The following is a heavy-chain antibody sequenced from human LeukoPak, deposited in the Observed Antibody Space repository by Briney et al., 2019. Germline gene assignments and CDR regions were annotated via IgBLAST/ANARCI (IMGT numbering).Heavy chain of an antibody. D-gene: IGHD4-17*01. J-gene: IGHJ5*02. CDR1: GFTFSSYA. Sequence: PGGSLRLSCAASGFTFSSYAMSWVRQPPGKGLEWIGEINHSGSTNYNPSLKSRVTISVDTSKNQFSLKLSSVTAADTAVYYCARGLRRYGWFDPWGQGTLVTVSS. V-gene: IGHV4-34*01. CDR3: ARGLRRYGWFDP. CDR2: INHSGST.